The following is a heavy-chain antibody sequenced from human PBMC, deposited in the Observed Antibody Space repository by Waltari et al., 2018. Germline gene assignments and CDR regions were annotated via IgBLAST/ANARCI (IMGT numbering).Heavy chain of an antibody. J-gene: IGHJ4*02. D-gene: IGHD3-22*01. CDR1: GYTFTSYD. V-gene: IGHV1-8*01. CDR3: ARGISYYYDSSGYYYSY. Sequence: QVQLVQSGAEVKKPGASVKVSCKASGYTFTSYDINWVRQATGQGLEWMGWMNPNSGNTGYAQKFQGRVTMTRNTSISTAYMELSSLRSEYTAVYYCARGISYYYDSSGYYYSYWGQGTLVTVSS. CDR2: MNPNSGNT.